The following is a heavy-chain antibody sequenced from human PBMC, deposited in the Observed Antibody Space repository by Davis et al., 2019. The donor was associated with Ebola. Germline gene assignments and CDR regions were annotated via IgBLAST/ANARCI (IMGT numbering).Heavy chain of an antibody. CDR2: IYTSGST. D-gene: IGHD2-15*01. CDR1: GGSISSYY. CDR3: ARGYCSGGSCYPYYYYGMDV. V-gene: IGHV4-4*07. J-gene: IGHJ6*02. Sequence: PSETLSLTCTVSGGSISSYYWSWIRQPAGKGLEWIGRIYTSGSTNYNPSLKSRVTISVDTSKNQFSLKLSSVTAADTAVYYCARGYCSGGSCYPYYYYGMDVWGQGTTVTVSS.